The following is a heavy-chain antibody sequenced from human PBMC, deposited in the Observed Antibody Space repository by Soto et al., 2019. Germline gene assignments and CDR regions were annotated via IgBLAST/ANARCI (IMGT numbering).Heavy chain of an antibody. Sequence: QLQLQESGPRLVKPSETLSLTCTVSGGSISSSSYYWGWIRQPPGKGLEWIGSIYYSGSTYYNPSLKSRVTISVDTSKNQFSLKLSSVTAADTAVYYCARPVGGSYYYFDYWGQGTLVTVSS. CDR1: GGSISSSSYY. CDR2: IYYSGST. CDR3: ARPVGGSYYYFDY. V-gene: IGHV4-39*01. D-gene: IGHD1-26*01. J-gene: IGHJ4*02.